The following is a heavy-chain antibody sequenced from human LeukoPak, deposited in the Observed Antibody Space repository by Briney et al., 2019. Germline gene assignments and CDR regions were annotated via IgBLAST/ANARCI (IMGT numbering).Heavy chain of an antibody. CDR2: IYYSGSI. CDR3: ARYHRGSYYFDY. Sequence: SETLSLTCTVSGGSISSGGYYWSWIRQHPGKGLEWIGYIYYSGSINYNPSLKSRVTISVDTSKNQLSLKLSSVTAADTAVYYCARYHRGSYYFDYWGQGTLVTVSS. V-gene: IGHV4-61*08. D-gene: IGHD1-26*01. J-gene: IGHJ4*02. CDR1: GGSISSGGYY.